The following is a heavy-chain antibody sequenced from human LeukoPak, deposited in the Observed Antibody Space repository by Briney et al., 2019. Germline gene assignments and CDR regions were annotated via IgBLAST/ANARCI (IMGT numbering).Heavy chain of an antibody. CDR3: ARENDVTGNALDV. Sequence: SGTLCLTCTVSGGSISSYYWSWIRQPPGKGLEWIGYIYYSGSTNYNPSLKSRVTISVDTSKNQFSLKLSSVTAADTAVYYCARENDVTGNALDVWGQGTTVTVSS. D-gene: IGHD2-2*01. CDR1: GGSISSYY. CDR2: IYYSGST. V-gene: IGHV4-59*01. J-gene: IGHJ6*02.